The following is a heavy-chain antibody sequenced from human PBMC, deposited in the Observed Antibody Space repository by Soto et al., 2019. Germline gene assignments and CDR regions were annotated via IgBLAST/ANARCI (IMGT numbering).Heavy chain of an antibody. V-gene: IGHV5-51*01. D-gene: IGHD6-19*01. CDR3: ARILAEAGTGFDF. CDR2: IYPGDSDT. J-gene: IGHJ4*02. CDR1: GYTFISYW. Sequence: TGESLKISCKATGYTFISYWIAWVRQKPGKGLEWMGIIYPGDSDTRYSPSFKGQITISADKSITTAYLQWSSLKASDTAMYYCARILAEAGTGFDFWGQGTLVTVSS.